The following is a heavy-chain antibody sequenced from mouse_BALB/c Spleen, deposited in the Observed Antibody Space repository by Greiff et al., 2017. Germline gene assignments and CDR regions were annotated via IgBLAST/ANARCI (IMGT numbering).Heavy chain of an antibody. CDR1: GYTFTSYY. CDR3: AREGRYDLYFDY. CDR2: IYPGNVNT. Sequence: QVQLQQSGPELVKPGASVRISCKASGYTFTSYYIHWVKQRPGQGLEWIGWIYPGNVNTKYNEKFKGKATLTADKSSSTAYMQLSSLTSEDSAVYFCAREGRYDLYFDYWGQGTTLTVSS. V-gene: IGHV1S56*01. D-gene: IGHD2-14*01. J-gene: IGHJ2*01.